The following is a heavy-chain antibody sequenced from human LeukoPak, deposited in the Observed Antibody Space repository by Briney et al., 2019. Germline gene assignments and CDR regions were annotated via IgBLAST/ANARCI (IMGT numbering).Heavy chain of an antibody. Sequence: GGSLRLSCAASGFTFSSYEMNWVRQAPGKGLEWVSYISTSGNTRYYADSVKGRFTISRNNAKNSLYLQMNSLRVEDTAVYYCARELSGTTSYYFDYWGQGTLVTVSS. CDR3: ARELSGTTSYYFDY. D-gene: IGHD1-7*01. J-gene: IGHJ4*02. CDR1: GFTFSSYE. CDR2: ISTSGNTR. V-gene: IGHV3-48*03.